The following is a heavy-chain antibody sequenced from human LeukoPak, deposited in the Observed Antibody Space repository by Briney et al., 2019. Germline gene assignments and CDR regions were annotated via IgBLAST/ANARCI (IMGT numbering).Heavy chain of an antibody. CDR2: NSSSGSTI. D-gene: IGHD3-22*01. J-gene: IGHJ6*02. CDR1: GFTLSSYE. CDR3: ARASYYDSSGYYYYYYGMDV. Sequence: GGSLRLSCAASGFTLSSYEMNCLRQAPGKGLEWVSYNSSSGSTIYYADSVKGRFTISRDNAKNSLYLQMNSLRAEDTAVYYCARASYYDSSGYYYYYYGMDVWGQGTTVTVSS. V-gene: IGHV3-48*03.